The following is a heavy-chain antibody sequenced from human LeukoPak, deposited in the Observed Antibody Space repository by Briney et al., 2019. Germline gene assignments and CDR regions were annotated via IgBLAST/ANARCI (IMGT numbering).Heavy chain of an antibody. J-gene: IGHJ4*02. CDR3: ARGEEKATITALDS. CDR2: ISSSSSYI. Sequence: GGSLRLSYAASGFTFSNYDMHWVRQAPGKGLEWVSAISSSSSYIYYADSIKGRFTISRDNAENSLYLQMNNLRAVDTAVYFCARGEEKATITALDSWGEGTLVTVSS. CDR1: GFTFSNYD. D-gene: IGHD5-24*01. V-gene: IGHV3-21*01.